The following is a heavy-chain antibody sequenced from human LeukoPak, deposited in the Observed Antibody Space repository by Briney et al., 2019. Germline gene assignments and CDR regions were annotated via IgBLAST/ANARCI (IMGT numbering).Heavy chain of an antibody. CDR1: GFTFSSYA. CDR3: ARDLTVTTNYYYYYMDV. D-gene: IGHD4-17*01. CDR2: ISSSSSYI. J-gene: IGHJ6*03. V-gene: IGHV3-21*01. Sequence: PGGSLRLSCAASGFTFSSYAMHWVRQAPGKGLEWVSSISSSSSYIYYADSVKGRFTISRDNAKNSLYLQMNSLRAEDTAVYYCARDLTVTTNYYYYYMDVWGKGTTVTISS.